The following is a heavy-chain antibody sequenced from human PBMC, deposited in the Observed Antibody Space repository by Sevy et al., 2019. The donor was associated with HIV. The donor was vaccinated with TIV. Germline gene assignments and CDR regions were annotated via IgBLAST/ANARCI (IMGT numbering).Heavy chain of an antibody. Sequence: ASVKVSCKAAGFTFSTSVVQWVRQTRGQRLEWIGRIAVGSGDTIYAQKFQERLTIARDMSTYTAYMELGSLRSDDTALYFCAARRGDAVAIDHWGQGTLVTVSS. CDR2: IAVGSGDT. CDR3: AARRGDAVAIDH. V-gene: IGHV1-58*01. CDR1: GFTFSTSV. D-gene: IGHD2-15*01. J-gene: IGHJ4*02.